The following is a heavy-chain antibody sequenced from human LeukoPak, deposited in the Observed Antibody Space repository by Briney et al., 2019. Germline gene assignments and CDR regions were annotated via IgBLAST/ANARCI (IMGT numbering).Heavy chain of an antibody. J-gene: IGHJ5*02. CDR1: GFTFSSYA. Sequence: GGSLRLSCAASGFTFSSYAMHWVRQAPGKGLEWVAVISYDGSNKYYADSVKGRFTISRDNSKNTLYLQMNSLRAEDTAVYYCARDLSKYCGGDCYYNWFDHWGQGTLVTVSS. V-gene: IGHV3-30*04. CDR2: ISYDGSNK. D-gene: IGHD2-21*02. CDR3: ARDLSKYCGGDCYYNWFDH.